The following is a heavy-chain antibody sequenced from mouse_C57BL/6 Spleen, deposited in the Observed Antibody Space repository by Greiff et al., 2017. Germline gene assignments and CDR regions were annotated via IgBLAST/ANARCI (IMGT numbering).Heavy chain of an antibody. Sequence: QVQLQQSGPELVKPGASVKISCKASGYSFTSYYIHWVKQRPGQGLEWIGWIYPGSGNTKYNEKFKGKATLTADTSSSTAYMQLSSLTSEDSAVYYCARGYYGSSYLFDYWGQGTTLTVSS. CDR1: GYSFTSYY. CDR3: ARGYYGSSYLFDY. V-gene: IGHV1-66*01. CDR2: IYPGSGNT. D-gene: IGHD1-1*01. J-gene: IGHJ2*01.